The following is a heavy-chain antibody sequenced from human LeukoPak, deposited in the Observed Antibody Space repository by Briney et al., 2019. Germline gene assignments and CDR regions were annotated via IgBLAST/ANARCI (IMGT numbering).Heavy chain of an antibody. CDR2: IFPVFGTP. D-gene: IGHD6-13*01. CDR3: ARGPHTSSWYKHAFDI. V-gene: IGHV1-69*13. J-gene: IGHJ3*02. CDR1: GGTFNNFA. Sequence: ASVKISCKASGGTFNNFAICWVRQAPGQGLEWMGGIFPVFGTPTYAQKFQGRVTITADESTRTAHMELSSLRSDDTAVYYCARGPHTSSWYKHAFDIWAQGTMVTVSS.